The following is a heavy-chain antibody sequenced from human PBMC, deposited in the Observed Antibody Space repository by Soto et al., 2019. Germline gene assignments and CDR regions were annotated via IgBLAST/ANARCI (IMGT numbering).Heavy chain of an antibody. CDR2: INHSGST. CDR3: ARGRYSSSWYYNWFDP. Sequence: PSETLSLTCAVYGGSFSGYYWSWIRQPPGKGLEWIGEINHSGSTNYNPSLKGRVTISVDTSKNQFSLKLSSVTAADTAVYYCARGRYSSSWYYNWFDPWGQGTLVTVS. V-gene: IGHV4-34*01. CDR1: GGSFSGYY. D-gene: IGHD6-13*01. J-gene: IGHJ5*02.